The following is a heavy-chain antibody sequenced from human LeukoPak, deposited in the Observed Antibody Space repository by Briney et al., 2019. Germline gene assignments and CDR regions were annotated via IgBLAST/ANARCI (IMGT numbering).Heavy chain of an antibody. V-gene: IGHV1-2*02. CDR1: GYTFTGYY. CDR3: ARGWGSLWYLDH. D-gene: IGHD3-16*01. Sequence: ASVKVSCKASGYTFTGYYIHWIRQAPGQGLEWMGWTNPNTGVTNYAPIFQGRVAMTRDTSITTAYMELSRLTSDDTVVYYCARGWGSLWYLDHWGQGTLVTVSS. J-gene: IGHJ4*02. CDR2: TNPNTGVT.